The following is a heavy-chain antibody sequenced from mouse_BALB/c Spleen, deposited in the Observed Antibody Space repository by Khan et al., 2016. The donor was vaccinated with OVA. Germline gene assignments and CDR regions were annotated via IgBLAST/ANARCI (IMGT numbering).Heavy chain of an antibody. CDR2: VNPNNGDT. Sequence: VRLQQSGPDLVKPGASVKISCKASGYSFTVYYMTWVKQSHGKSPEWIGRVNPNNGDTNYNQNFKGKAILTVDKSSNTAYMELRSLTSEDSAVFCCASCCDFFPYWGQGTLVTVSA. J-gene: IGHJ3*01. CDR1: GYSFTVYY. CDR3: ASCCDFFPY. V-gene: IGHV1-26*01.